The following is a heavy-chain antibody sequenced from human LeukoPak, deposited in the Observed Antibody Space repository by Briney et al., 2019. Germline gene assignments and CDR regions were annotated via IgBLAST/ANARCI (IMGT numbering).Heavy chain of an antibody. V-gene: IGHV3-23*01. D-gene: IGHD6-6*01. Sequence: GGSLRLSCAASGFTFSTYAMSWVRQAPGKGLEWVSAISGSGGTTYYADSVKGRFTISRDNSKNTLYLQMSSLRAEDTAVYYCAKEKYSSSSGLGVYWGQGTLVTVSS. CDR3: AKEKYSSSSGLGVY. CDR1: GFTFSTYA. J-gene: IGHJ4*02. CDR2: ISGSGGTT.